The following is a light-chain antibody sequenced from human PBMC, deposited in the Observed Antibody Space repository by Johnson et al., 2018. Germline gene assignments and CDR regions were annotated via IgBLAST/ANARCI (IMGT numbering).Light chain of an antibody. CDR3: GTWDSSLSAGNV. V-gene: IGLV1-51*02. CDR2: ENN. J-gene: IGLJ1*01. CDR1: SSNIGNNY. Sequence: QSVLTQPPSVSAAPGQKVTISCSGSSSNIGNNYVSWYQQLPGTAPKLLIYENNQQPSGIPDRFSGSKSGKSATLGLNGLQNGDEAEYYCGTWDSSLSAGNVFGTVTKVTVL.